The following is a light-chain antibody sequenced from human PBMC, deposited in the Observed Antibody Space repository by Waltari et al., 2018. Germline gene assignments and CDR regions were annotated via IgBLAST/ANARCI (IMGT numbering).Light chain of an antibody. V-gene: IGKV3-20*01. CDR2: DAS. Sequence: SCRACQSISRFLAWYQQIPGQAPRLLIYDASTRATGIPDRFSGSGSGTDFSLIISRLEPEDIAVYYCQKYGSLPATFGQGTKVEIK. CDR3: QKYGSLPAT. CDR1: QSISRF. J-gene: IGKJ1*01.